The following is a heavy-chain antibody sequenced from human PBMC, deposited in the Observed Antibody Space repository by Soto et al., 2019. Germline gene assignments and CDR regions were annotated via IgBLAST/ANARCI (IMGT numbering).Heavy chain of an antibody. CDR2: IYYSRST. D-gene: IGHD5-18*01. Sequence: TLSLACTVSGGSISSSYSSWIRPPPGKGLEWIVYIYYSRSTNYNPSLKSRVTISVDTSKNQFSLKLSSVTAEDPAVSSRASHGTGYSYGPFDCWRKRTRVTVSS. J-gene: IGHJ4*02. CDR1: GGSISSSY. CDR3: ASHGTGYSYGPFDC. V-gene: IGHV4-59*08.